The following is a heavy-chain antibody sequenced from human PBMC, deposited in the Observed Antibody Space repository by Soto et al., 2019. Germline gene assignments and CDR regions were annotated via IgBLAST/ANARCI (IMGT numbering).Heavy chain of an antibody. D-gene: IGHD3-22*01. V-gene: IGHV1-69*06. CDR2: IIPIFGTA. CDR1: GYTFTSYG. Sequence: QVQLVQSGAEVKKPGASVKVSCKASGYTFTSYGISWVRQAPGQGLEWMGGIIPIFGTANYAQKFQGRVTITADKSTSTAYMELSSLRSEDTAVYYCARDPSDYDSSGHDYWGQGTLVTVSS. CDR3: ARDPSDYDSSGHDY. J-gene: IGHJ4*02.